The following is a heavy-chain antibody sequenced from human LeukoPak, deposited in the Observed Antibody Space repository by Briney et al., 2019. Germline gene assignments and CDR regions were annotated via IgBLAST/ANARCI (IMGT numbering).Heavy chain of an antibody. CDR3: ARTSYYDTLTGTEDWFDP. V-gene: IGHV1-2*02. Sequence: ASVKVSCKASGYTFTGYYMHWVRQAPGQGLEWMGWINPNSGGTNYAQKFQGRVTMTRDTSISTAYMELSRLRSDDTAVYYCARTSYYDTLTGTEDWFDPWGQGTLVTVSS. CDR1: GYTFTGYY. D-gene: IGHD3-9*01. J-gene: IGHJ5*02. CDR2: INPNSGGT.